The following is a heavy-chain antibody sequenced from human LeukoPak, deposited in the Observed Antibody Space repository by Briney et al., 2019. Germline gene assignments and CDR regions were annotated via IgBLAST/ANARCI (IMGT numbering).Heavy chain of an antibody. CDR3: ARVEQQLVRGNTVYYFDY. CDR2: IYYSGST. CDR1: GGSISSSSYY. V-gene: IGHV4-39*07. Sequence: SETLSLTCTVSGGSISSSSYYWGWIRQPPGKGLEWIGSIYYSGSTNYNPSLKSRVTISVDTSKNQFSLKLSSVTAADTAVYYCARVEQQLVRGNTVYYFDYWGQGTLVTVSS. J-gene: IGHJ4*02. D-gene: IGHD6-13*01.